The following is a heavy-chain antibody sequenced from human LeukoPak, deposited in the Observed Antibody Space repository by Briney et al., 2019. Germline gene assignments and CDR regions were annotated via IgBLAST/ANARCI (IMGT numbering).Heavy chain of an antibody. Sequence: GGSLRLSCAASGFTFSSYSMNWVRQAPGKGLEWVSSISSSSSYIYYADSVKGRFTISRDNAKNSLYLQMNSLRAEDTAVYYCARAIGEYSSSWYNWFDPWGQGTLVTVSS. CDR2: ISSSSSYI. J-gene: IGHJ5*02. V-gene: IGHV3-21*01. CDR3: ARAIGEYSSSWYNWFDP. CDR1: GFTFSSYS. D-gene: IGHD6-13*01.